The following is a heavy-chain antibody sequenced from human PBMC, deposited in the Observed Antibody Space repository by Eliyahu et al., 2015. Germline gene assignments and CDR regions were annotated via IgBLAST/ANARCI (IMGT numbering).Heavy chain of an antibody. Sequence: XKGLEWVSAISGSGGSTYYADSVKGRFTISRDNSKNTLYLQMNSLRAEDTAVYYCAKGRYSYGYAVTVFDYWGQGTLVTVSS. V-gene: IGHV3-23*01. CDR3: AKGRYSYGYAVTVFDY. J-gene: IGHJ4*02. CDR2: ISGSGGST. D-gene: IGHD5-18*01.